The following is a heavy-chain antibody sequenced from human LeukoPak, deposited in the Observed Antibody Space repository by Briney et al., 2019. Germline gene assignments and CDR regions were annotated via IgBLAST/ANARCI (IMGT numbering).Heavy chain of an antibody. D-gene: IGHD3-3*01. CDR1: GYTFTGYY. Sequence: ASVTVSCTASGYTFTGYYMHWVRQAPGQGLEWMGWINPNSGGTNYAQKFQGRVTMTRDTSISTAYMELSRLRSDDTAVYYCARGYYDFWSGYMPMAFDYYYGMDVWGQGTTVTVSS. V-gene: IGHV1-2*02. CDR2: INPNSGGT. J-gene: IGHJ6*02. CDR3: ARGYYDFWSGYMPMAFDYYYGMDV.